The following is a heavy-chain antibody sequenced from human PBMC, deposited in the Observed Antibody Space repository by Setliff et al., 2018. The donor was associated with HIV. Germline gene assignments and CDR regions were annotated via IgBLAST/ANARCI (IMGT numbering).Heavy chain of an antibody. V-gene: IGHV3-7*03. CDR3: ARDPGSSAFDY. Sequence: GSLRLSCAASGFTFSTFWMSWVRQAPGKGLEFVANIKEDGSVKNYVDSVKGRFTISRDNTKSLVYLQMSVLRAEDTATYYCARDPGSSAFDYWGQGAPVTVSS. CDR2: IKEDGSVK. J-gene: IGHJ4*02. CDR1: GFTFSTFW. D-gene: IGHD1-26*01.